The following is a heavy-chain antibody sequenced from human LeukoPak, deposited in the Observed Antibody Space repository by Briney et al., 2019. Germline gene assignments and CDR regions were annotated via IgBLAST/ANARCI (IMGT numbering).Heavy chain of an antibody. D-gene: IGHD1-26*01. CDR1: GGSFSGYY. CDR3: IRGGGRYYFDY. V-gene: IGHV4-34*01. Sequence: SETLSLTCAVYGGSFSGYYWSWIRQPPGKGLEWIGEINHSGSTNYNPSLKSRVTISVDTSKNQFSLKLSSVTAADTAVYYCIRGGGRYYFDYWGQGTLVTVSS. CDR2: INHSGST. J-gene: IGHJ4*02.